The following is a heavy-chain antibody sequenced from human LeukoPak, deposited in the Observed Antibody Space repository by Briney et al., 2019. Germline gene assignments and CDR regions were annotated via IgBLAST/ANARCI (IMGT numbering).Heavy chain of an antibody. V-gene: IGHV3-21*01. CDR3: ASLVDSSSWYDYFDY. D-gene: IGHD6-13*01. Sequence: GGSLRLSCAASGFTFSSYSMNWVRQAPGKGLEWVSSINSSSSYIYYADSGKGRFTISRDNAKNSLYLQMNSRRAEDTAVYYCASLVDSSSWYDYFDYWGQGTLVTVSS. CDR2: INSSSSYI. CDR1: GFTFSSYS. J-gene: IGHJ4*02.